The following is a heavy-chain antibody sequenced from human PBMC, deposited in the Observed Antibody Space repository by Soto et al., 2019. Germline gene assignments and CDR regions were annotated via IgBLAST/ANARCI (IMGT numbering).Heavy chain of an antibody. CDR2: ISYDGSNK. D-gene: IGHD6-13*01. CDR3: ARYSLFDY. Sequence: PGRSLRLSCPASGFTFSSYAMHWVRQAPGKGLEWVAVISYDGSNKYYADSVKGRFTISRDNSKNTLYLQMNSLRAEDPAVYYWARYSLFDYWGQGTLVTVSS. V-gene: IGHV3-30-3*01. J-gene: IGHJ4*02. CDR1: GFTFSSYA.